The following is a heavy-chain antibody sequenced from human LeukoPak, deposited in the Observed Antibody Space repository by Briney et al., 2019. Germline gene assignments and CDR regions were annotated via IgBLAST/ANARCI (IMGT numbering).Heavy chain of an antibody. D-gene: IGHD3-10*01. Sequence: SVKVSCKASGGTFSSYAISWVRQAPGQGLEWMGGIIPIFGTANYAQKFQGRVTITADKSTSTAYMELSSLRPEDTAVYYCARRNLSSGSYPFDYWGQGTLVTVSS. CDR1: GGTFSSYA. V-gene: IGHV1-69*06. J-gene: IGHJ4*02. CDR2: IIPIFGTA. CDR3: ARRNLSSGSYPFDY.